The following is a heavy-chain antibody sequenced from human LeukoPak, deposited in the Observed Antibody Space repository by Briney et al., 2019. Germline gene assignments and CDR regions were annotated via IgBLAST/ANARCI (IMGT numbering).Heavy chain of an antibody. Sequence: SETLSLTCTVSGGSISSYSWSWIRQPPGKGLEWIGYIYYSGSTNYNPSLKSRVTISVDTSKNQFSLKLSSVTAADTAVYYCARGAGYSSGWYDFDYWGQGTLVTVSS. CDR1: GGSISSYS. CDR3: ARGAGYSSGWYDFDY. J-gene: IGHJ4*02. V-gene: IGHV4-59*01. D-gene: IGHD6-19*01. CDR2: IYYSGST.